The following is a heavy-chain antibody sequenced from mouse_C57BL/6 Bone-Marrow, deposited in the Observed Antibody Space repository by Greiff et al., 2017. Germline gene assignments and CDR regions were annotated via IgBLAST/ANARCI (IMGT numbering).Heavy chain of an antibody. CDR3: SRRGVFAY. CDR2: IYPRSGNT. V-gene: IGHV1-81*01. J-gene: IGHJ3*01. CDR1: GYTFTSYG. Sequence: VQLQQSGAELARPGASVKLSCKASGYTFTSYGISWVKQRTGQGLEWIGEIYPRSGNTYYNEKFKGKATLTADKSSSTAYMKLRSLTSEDSAVYYCSRRGVFAYWGQGTLVTVSA.